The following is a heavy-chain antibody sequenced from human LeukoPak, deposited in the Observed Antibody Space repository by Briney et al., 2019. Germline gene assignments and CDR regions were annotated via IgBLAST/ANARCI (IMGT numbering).Heavy chain of an antibody. J-gene: IGHJ6*03. CDR1: GGSISSGDYY. D-gene: IGHD1-14*01. V-gene: IGHV4-30-4*08. Sequence: SQTLSLTCTVSGGSISSGDYYWSWIRQPAGKGLEWIGYIYYSGSTYYNLSLKSRVTMSVDPSKHHFSLKLSSVTAADTAVYYCVRDPSPHTITGSYYYYMDVWGKGTTVTVSS. CDR3: VRDPSPHTITGSYYYYMDV. CDR2: IYYSGST.